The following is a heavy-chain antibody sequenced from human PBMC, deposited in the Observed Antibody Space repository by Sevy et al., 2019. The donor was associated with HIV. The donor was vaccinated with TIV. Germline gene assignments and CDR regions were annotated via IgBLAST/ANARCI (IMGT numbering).Heavy chain of an antibody. CDR3: AKDLAIVVGDAFDI. J-gene: IGHJ3*02. CDR2: IGGRDTGT. D-gene: IGHD3-22*01. V-gene: IGHV3-23*01. CDR1: GFTFSNYA. Sequence: GGSLRLSCEASGFTFSNYAMSWVRQAPGKGLEWVSAIGGRDTGTYYADSVKGRFTISRDKSRNTLFLQMNSLRAEDTAVYYCAKDLAIVVGDAFDIWGQGTVVTVSS.